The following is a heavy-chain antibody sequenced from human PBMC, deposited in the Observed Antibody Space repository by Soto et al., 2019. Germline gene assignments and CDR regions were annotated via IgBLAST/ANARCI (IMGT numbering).Heavy chain of an antibody. CDR3: ARVGQCSSTTCRYYYYYGMDV. Sequence: ASVKVSCKASGYTFTNYGISWVRQAPGQGLEWMGWISGYNGNTNYAQNLQGRVTLTTDTSTSTAYMELRSLRSDDTAVYYCARVGQCSSTTCRYYYYYGMDVWGQGTTVTVSS. CDR2: ISGYNGNT. CDR1: GYTFTNYG. J-gene: IGHJ6*02. D-gene: IGHD2-2*01. V-gene: IGHV1-18*01.